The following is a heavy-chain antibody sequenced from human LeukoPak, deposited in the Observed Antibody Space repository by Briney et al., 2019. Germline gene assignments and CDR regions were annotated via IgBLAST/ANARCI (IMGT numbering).Heavy chain of an antibody. D-gene: IGHD2-8*01. V-gene: IGHV1-18*04. CDR3: ARGEVLGYDLTAFDI. CDR1: GYTFTSYG. Sequence: ASVKVSCKASGYTFTSYGISWVRQAPGQGLEWMGWISAYNGNTNYAQKIKGRVTMTADTSRRTAYMELRSLRSDDTAVYYCARGEVLGYDLTAFDIWGQGTMVTVSS. J-gene: IGHJ3*02. CDR2: ISAYNGNT.